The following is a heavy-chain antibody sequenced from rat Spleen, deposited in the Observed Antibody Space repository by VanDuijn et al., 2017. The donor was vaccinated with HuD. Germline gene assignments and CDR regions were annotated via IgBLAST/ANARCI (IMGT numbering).Heavy chain of an antibody. CDR1: GFIFSDYY. Sequence: EVQLVESGGGLVQPGRSLKLSCAASGFIFSDYYMAWVRQAPKKGLEWVASISYEGSSTYYGDSVKGRFTISRDNAKSTLFLQMDSLRSEDTATYYCGRRDYGGYGDYWGQGVMVTVSS. J-gene: IGHJ2*01. CDR3: GRRDYGGYGDY. V-gene: IGHV5-22*01. D-gene: IGHD1-11*01. CDR2: ISYEGSST.